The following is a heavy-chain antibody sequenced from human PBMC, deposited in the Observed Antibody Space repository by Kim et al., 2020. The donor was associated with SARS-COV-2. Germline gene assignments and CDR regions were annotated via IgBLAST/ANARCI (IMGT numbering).Heavy chain of an antibody. CDR3: ARDNWCLHDAFDL. V-gene: IGHV3-11*04. D-gene: IGHD2-8*01. J-gene: IGHJ3*01. Sequence: YYHSSVNGRFTISRDNDKTSLYLQMTSLRAEDTAIYYCARDNWCLHDAFDLWGQGTRVTVSS.